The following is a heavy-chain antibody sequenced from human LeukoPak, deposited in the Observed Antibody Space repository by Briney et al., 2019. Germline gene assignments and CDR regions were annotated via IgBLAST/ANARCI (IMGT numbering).Heavy chain of an antibody. CDR1: GFNFDDYG. V-gene: IGHV3-20*04. D-gene: IGHD6-13*01. CDR3: ARAFRAAAGTSEGDY. J-gene: IGHJ4*02. CDR2: INWNGGST. Sequence: GRSLRLSCAASGFNFDDYGMSWVRQAPGKGLEWVSGINWNGGSTGYADSVKGRFTISRDNAKNSLYLQMNSLRAEDTAVYYCARAFRAAAGTSEGDYWGQGTLVTVSS.